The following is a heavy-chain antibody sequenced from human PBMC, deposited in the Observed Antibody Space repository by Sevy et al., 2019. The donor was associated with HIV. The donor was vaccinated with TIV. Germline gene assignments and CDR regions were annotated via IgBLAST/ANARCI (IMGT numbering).Heavy chain of an antibody. D-gene: IGHD6-13*01. CDR1: GGSISNYY. J-gene: IGHJ5*02. CDR3: ARDTTDTSSWYVGWFDP. Sequence: SETLSLTCSVSGGSISNYYLSWIRQPPGKGLEWIGNIYDSGTTNYNPSLKSRVTMSVDTSKNQFSLKLSSVCAADTAVYYCARDTTDTSSWYVGWFDPWGQGTLVTVSS. CDR2: IYDSGTT. V-gene: IGHV4-59*13.